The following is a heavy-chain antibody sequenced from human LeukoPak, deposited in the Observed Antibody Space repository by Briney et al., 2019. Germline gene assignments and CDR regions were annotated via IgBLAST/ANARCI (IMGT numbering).Heavy chain of an antibody. CDR1: GGSISSYH. V-gene: IGHV4-4*09. CDR2: ILTSGST. Sequence: SETLSLTCTVSGGSISSYHWSWVRQPPGKGLEWIGYILTSGSTNYNPSLKSRVSISVDTSKKQFSLKLSSVTAEDTAVYYCARVRVSGSYLYYFDNWGQGTLVTVSS. J-gene: IGHJ4*02. CDR3: ARVRVSGSYLYYFDN. D-gene: IGHD1-26*01.